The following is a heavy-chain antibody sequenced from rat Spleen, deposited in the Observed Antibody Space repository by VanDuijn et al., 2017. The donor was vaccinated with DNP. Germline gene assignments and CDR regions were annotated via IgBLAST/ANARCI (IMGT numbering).Heavy chain of an antibody. D-gene: IGHD1-2*01. CDR2: ISYDGGYT. V-gene: IGHV5-22*01. CDR1: GFTFSGYY. Sequence: EVQLVESGGGLVQPERSLTLSCAASGFTFSGYYMAWVRQAPTRGLEWVAYISYDGGYTYYGDSVKGRFTISRDNAKSTLYLQMNSLRSEDTATYYCARHDYYSSPCYAMDAWGQGTSVTVSS. J-gene: IGHJ4*01. CDR3: ARHDYYSSPCYAMDA.